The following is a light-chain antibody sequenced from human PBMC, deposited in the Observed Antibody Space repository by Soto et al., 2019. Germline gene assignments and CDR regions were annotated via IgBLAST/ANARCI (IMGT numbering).Light chain of an antibody. J-gene: IGKJ2*01. CDR1: QSVSSSY. V-gene: IGKV3-20*01. CDR3: QQYGSSPRT. Sequence: EIVLTQSPGTLSLSPGERATLSCRASQSVSSSYLAWYQQKPGQAPRLLIYGASSRATGIPDRFSGSGTGTDFTLTISRQEPEDYSVYYCQQYGSSPRTFRQGTKLEIK. CDR2: GAS.